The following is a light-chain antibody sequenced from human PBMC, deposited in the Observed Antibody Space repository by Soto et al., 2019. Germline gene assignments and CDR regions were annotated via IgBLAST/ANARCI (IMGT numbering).Light chain of an antibody. CDR1: QSVSGN. V-gene: IGKV3-15*01. CDR3: QQYNNWPPIT. CDR2: DTS. J-gene: IGKJ5*01. Sequence: ETVLTQSPGTLSLSPGERATLSCRASQSVSGNLAWYQQKPGQAPRLLIYDTSTRATGIPARFSGSGSGTEFTLTISSLQSEDFAVYYCQQYNNWPPITFGQGTRLEIK.